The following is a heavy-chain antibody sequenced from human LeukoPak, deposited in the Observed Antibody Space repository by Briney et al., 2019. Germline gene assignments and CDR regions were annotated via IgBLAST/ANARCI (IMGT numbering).Heavy chain of an antibody. CDR2: ISGIGGST. Sequence: PGGSLRLSCAASGFTFSSYAMSWIRKAPGKGLEWVSAISGIGGSTYYANSVKGRFTISRDNSKNTRYLQMNSLRAEDTAVYYCAKDDRNRGFDYRGQGTLVTVSS. V-gene: IGHV3-23*01. CDR1: GFTFSSYA. J-gene: IGHJ4*02. CDR3: AKDDRNRGFDY. D-gene: IGHD3-10*01.